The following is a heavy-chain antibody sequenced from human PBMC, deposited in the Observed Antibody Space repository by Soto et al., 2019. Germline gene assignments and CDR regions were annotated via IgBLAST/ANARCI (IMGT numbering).Heavy chain of an antibody. CDR2: IKQDGSEK. CDR3: ARDEYDFWSGPVPL. J-gene: IGHJ4*02. V-gene: IGHV3-7*01. D-gene: IGHD3-3*01. Sequence: EVQLVESGGGLVQPGGSLRLSCAASGFTFSSYWMSWVRQAPGKGLEWVANIKQDGSEKYYVDSVKGRFTISRDNAKNSLYLQMNSLRAEDTAVYYCARDEYDFWSGPVPLWGQGTLVTVSS. CDR1: GFTFSSYW.